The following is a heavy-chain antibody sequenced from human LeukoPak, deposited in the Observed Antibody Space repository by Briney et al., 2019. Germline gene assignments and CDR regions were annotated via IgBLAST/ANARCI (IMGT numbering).Heavy chain of an antibody. CDR1: GGSISSYY. J-gene: IGHJ6*02. CDR3: ARDRLGIAAAGTSGMDV. D-gene: IGHD6-13*01. V-gene: IGHV4-59*01. CDR2: IYYSGSP. Sequence: NASETLSLTCTVSGGSISSYYWSWIRQPPGKGLEWIGYIYYSGSPNYNPSLKSRVTISVDTSKNQFSLKLSSVTAADTAVYYCARDRLGIAAAGTSGMDVWGQGTTVTVSS.